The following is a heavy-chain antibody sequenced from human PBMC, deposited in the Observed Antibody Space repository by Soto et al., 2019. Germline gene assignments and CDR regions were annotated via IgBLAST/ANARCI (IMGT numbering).Heavy chain of an antibody. V-gene: IGHV1-18*01. Sequence: QVQVVQSGAGVRKPGASGKVSCKTSGYTFTNYGINWVRQAPGQGLEWMGWINGYNGKTNYAQRVQGRVTLTTDTSTTTAYMELRSLRSDDTAIYYCARGPDPTYSDHWGQGTLVTVSS. CDR2: INGYNGKT. CDR1: GYTFTNYG. CDR3: ARGPDPTYSDH. J-gene: IGHJ4*02.